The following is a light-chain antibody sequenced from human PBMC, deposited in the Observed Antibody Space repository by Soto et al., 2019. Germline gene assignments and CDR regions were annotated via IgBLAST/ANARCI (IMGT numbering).Light chain of an antibody. V-gene: IGLV2-14*01. CDR3: SSYTTSGNYV. CDR1: SSDVGAYNY. Sequence: QSALNQSASVSGSPGQSITISCTRTSSDVGAYNYVSWYQQYPGKAPKLMIYDVNYWPSGISNRFSGSKSGNTASLTISGLQAEDEAEYYCSSYTTSGNYVFGTGTKVTVL. J-gene: IGLJ1*01. CDR2: DVN.